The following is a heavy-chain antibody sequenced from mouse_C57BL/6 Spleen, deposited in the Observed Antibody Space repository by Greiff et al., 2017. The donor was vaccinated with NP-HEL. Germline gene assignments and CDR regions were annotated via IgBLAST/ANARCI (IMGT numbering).Heavy chain of an antibody. Sequence: QVQLQQSGAELARPGASVKLSCKASGYTFTSYGISWVKQRTGQGLEWIGEIYPRSGNTYYNEKFKGKATLTADKSSSTAYMELHSLTSEDSAVYYGARSIDGYYPYYFDYWGQGTTLTVSS. J-gene: IGHJ2*01. D-gene: IGHD2-3*01. CDR2: IYPRSGNT. CDR1: GYTFTSYG. V-gene: IGHV1-81*01. CDR3: ARSIDGYYPYYFDY.